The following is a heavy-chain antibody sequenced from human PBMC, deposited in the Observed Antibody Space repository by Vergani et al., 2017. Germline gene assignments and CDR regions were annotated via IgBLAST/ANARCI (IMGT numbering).Heavy chain of an antibody. J-gene: IGHJ5*02. V-gene: IGHV1-18*04. Sequence: QVQLVQSGAEVKKPGASVKVSCKASGYTFTSYGISWVRQAPGQGLEWMGWISAYNGNTNYAQKFQGRVTITADESTSTAYMELSSLRSEDTAVYYCARDRWTSGFDPWGQGTLVTVAS. D-gene: IGHD4-23*01. CDR3: ARDRWTSGFDP. CDR2: ISAYNGNT. CDR1: GYTFTSYG.